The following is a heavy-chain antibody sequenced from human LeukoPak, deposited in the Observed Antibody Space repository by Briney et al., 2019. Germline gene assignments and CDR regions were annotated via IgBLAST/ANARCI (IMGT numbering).Heavy chain of an antibody. V-gene: IGHV4-34*01. CDR3: ARDDAFDI. CDR1: GGSFSGYY. Sequence: SETLPLTCAVYGGSFSGYYWSWIRQPPGKGLEWIGEINHSGSTNYNPSLKSRVTISVDTSKNQFSLKLSSVTAADTAVYYCARDDAFDIWGQGTMVTVSS. CDR2: INHSGST. J-gene: IGHJ3*02.